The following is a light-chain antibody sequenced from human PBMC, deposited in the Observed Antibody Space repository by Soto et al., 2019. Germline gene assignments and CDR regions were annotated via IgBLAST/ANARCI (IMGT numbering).Light chain of an antibody. Sequence: DIRMTQSPSSLSASLGDRVAITCRASQSISTFLNWYQQKPGKAPKLLISTASTLQSGVPSRFSGSGSGTDFTLTITSLQPEDFATYYCQQTYSAPPFTFGGGTKVDIK. V-gene: IGKV1-39*01. CDR1: QSISTF. J-gene: IGKJ4*01. CDR2: TAS. CDR3: QQTYSAPPFT.